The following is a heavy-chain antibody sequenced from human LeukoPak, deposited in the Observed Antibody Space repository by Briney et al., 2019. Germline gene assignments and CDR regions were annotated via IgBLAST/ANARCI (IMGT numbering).Heavy chain of an antibody. CDR2: MNTDGSRT. V-gene: IGHV3-74*01. D-gene: IGHD2-8*02. Sequence: PGGSLRLSCAAPGFTFSSYLMHWVRQAPGKGLVWVSRMNTDGSRTDYADSVKGRFTISRDNAKNTLYLQMNSLGAEDTAVYSCASDFTGRDDYWGQGTLVTVSS. CDR1: GFTFSSYL. CDR3: ASDFTGRDDY. J-gene: IGHJ4*02.